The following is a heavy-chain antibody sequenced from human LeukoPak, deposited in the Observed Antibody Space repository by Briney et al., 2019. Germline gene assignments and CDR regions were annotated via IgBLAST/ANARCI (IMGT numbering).Heavy chain of an antibody. CDR3: ARGPYSYDSSGAFDI. J-gene: IGHJ3*02. CDR2: IYHSGST. Sequence: PSETLSLTCTFSGGSISSYYWSWIRQPPGKGLQWLGTIYHSGSTFYNPSLKSRVTISVDTSKNQFSLRLTSVIAADPAVYFCARGPYSYDSSGAFDIWGQGTMVTVSS. CDR1: GGSISSYY. D-gene: IGHD3-22*01. V-gene: IGHV4-59*08.